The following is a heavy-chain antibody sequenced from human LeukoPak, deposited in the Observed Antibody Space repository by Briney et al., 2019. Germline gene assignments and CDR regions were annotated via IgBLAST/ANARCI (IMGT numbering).Heavy chain of an antibody. J-gene: IGHJ4*02. CDR3: ARGLNLRWLQMTFDY. CDR2: INHSEGT. Sequence: SETLSLTCAVYGGSFSSYYWSWIRQPPGKGLEWIGEINHSEGTNYNPSLKSRVTMSLDTSKNQFSLKLSSVTAADTAVYYCARGLNLRWLQMTFDYWGQGTLVTVSS. V-gene: IGHV4-34*01. D-gene: IGHD5-24*01. CDR1: GGSFSSYY.